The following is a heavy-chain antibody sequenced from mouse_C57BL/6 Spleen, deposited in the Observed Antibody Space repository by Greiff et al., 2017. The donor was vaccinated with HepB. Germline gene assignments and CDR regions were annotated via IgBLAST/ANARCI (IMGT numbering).Heavy chain of an antibody. CDR1: GYTFTDYY. CDR3: GIGYDGSSYGYFDV. D-gene: IGHD1-1*01. J-gene: IGHJ1*03. CDR2: INPNNGGT. V-gene: IGHV1-26*01. Sequence: EVQLQQSGPELVKPGASVKISCKASGYTFTDYYMNWVKQSPGKSLEWIGDINPNNGGTSYNQKFKGKATLTVDKSSSTAYMELRSLTSEDSAVYYCGIGYDGSSYGYFDVWGTGTTVTVSS.